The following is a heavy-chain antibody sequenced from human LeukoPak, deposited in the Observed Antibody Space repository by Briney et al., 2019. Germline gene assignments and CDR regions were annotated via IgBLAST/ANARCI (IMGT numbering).Heavy chain of an antibody. V-gene: IGHV4-59*01. CDR2: IYYSGST. CDR3: ARDQHFGPLDYYYGMDG. CDR1: GGSISSYY. Sequence: SETLSLTCTVSGGSISSYYWSWIRQPPGKGLERIGYIYYSGSTNYNPSLTSRVTISVDTSNNQFSLKLSSVTAADTAVSYCARDQHFGPLDYYYGMDGWGQGTTVTVSS. J-gene: IGHJ6*02. D-gene: IGHD3-3*02.